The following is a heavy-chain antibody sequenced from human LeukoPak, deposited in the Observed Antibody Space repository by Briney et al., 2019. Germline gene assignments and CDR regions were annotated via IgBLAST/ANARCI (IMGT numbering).Heavy chain of an antibody. CDR1: GFTFSSYA. J-gene: IGHJ4*02. CDR2: ISYDGSNK. V-gene: IGHV3-30*04. Sequence: GGSLRLSCAASGFTFSSYAMHWVRQAPGKGLEWVAVISYDGSNKYYADSVKGRFTISSDNAKNSLFLQMNTLRAEDTAVYYCARTGLGMYSFDYWGQGTLVTVSS. CDR3: ARTGLGMYSFDY. D-gene: IGHD3/OR15-3a*01.